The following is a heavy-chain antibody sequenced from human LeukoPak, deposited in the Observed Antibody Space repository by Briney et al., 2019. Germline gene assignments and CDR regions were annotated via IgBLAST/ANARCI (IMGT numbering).Heavy chain of an antibody. D-gene: IGHD3-16*01. CDR2: IYYSGST. J-gene: IGHJ4*02. CDR1: GGSISSYY. CDR3: ARGLIKYPSALSY. V-gene: IGHV4-59*08. Sequence: SETLSLTCTVSGGSISSYYWSWIRQPPGKGLEWIGYIYYSGSTNYNPSLKSRVTISVDTSKNQFSLKLSSVTAADTAVYYCARGLIKYPSALSYWGQGTLVTVSS.